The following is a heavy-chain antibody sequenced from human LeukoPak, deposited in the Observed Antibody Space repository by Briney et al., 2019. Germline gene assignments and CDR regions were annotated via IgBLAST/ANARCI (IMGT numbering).Heavy chain of an antibody. Sequence: GGSLRLSCAASGFTFSSYWMSWVRQAPGKGLEWVANIKQDGSEKYYVDSVKGRFTISRDNAKNSLYLQMNSLRAEDTAVYYCARETIAAAGYYHFDYWGQGTQVTVSS. CDR3: ARETIAAAGYYHFDY. D-gene: IGHD6-13*01. V-gene: IGHV3-7*04. J-gene: IGHJ4*02. CDR1: GFTFSSYW. CDR2: IKQDGSEK.